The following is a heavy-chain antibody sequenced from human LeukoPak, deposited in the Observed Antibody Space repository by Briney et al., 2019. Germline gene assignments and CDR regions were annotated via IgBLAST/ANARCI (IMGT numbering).Heavy chain of an antibody. CDR2: IKQDGSEK. J-gene: IGHJ4*02. CDR1: GFTFSSYW. D-gene: IGHD2-8*01. CDR3: ARDSLYAIDY. Sequence: GGSLRLSCAASGFTFSSYWVSWVRQAPGKGLEWVANIKQDGSEKYYVDSVKGRFTISRDNAKNSLYLQMNSLRAEDTAVYYCARDSLYAIDYWGQGTLVTVSS. V-gene: IGHV3-7*01.